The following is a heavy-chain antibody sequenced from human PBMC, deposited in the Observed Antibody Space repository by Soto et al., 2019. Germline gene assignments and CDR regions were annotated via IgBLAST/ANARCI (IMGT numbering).Heavy chain of an antibody. CDR1: GFTLSDYY. CDR2: TRSKARSYTT. J-gene: IGHJ3*02. CDR3: VRGFNSFDI. V-gene: IGHV3-72*01. Sequence: EVQLVEAGGGLVQPGGSLRLSCAASGFTLSDYYMDWVRQAPGKGLEWVGRTRSKARSYTTEYVASVKGRFTISRDDSKNSLYLQMNSLKTEDTAVHYCVRGFNSFDIWGQGTMVTVSS.